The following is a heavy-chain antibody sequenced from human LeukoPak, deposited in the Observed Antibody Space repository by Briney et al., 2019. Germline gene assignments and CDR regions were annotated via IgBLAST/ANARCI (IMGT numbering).Heavy chain of an antibody. J-gene: IGHJ4*02. CDR1: GFTFSSYS. Sequence: GGSLRLSCAASGFTFSSYSMNWVRQAPGKGLEWVSSISSSSSYIYYADSVKGRFTISRDNAKNSLYLQMNSLRAEDTAVYYCAKSYYGSGSYYFGGPFDYWGQGTLVTVSS. D-gene: IGHD3-10*01. V-gene: IGHV3-21*01. CDR2: ISSSSSYI. CDR3: AKSYYGSGSYYFGGPFDY.